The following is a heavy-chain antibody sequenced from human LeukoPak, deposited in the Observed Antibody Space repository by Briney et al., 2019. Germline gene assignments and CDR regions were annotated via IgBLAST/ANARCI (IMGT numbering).Heavy chain of an antibody. CDR2: INHSGST. V-gene: IGHV4-34*01. CDR3: ARGARSASLKSIAARSPLDY. J-gene: IGHJ4*02. Sequence: SETLSLTCAVYGGSFSGYFWSWVRQPPGKGLEWIGEINHSGSTNYNPSLKSRVTISVDTSKNQFSLKLSSVTAADTAVYYCARGARSASLKSIAARSPLDYWGQGTLVTVSS. CDR1: GGSFSGYF. D-gene: IGHD6-6*01.